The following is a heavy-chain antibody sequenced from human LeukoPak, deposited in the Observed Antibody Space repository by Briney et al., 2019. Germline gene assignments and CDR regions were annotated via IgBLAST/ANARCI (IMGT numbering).Heavy chain of an antibody. Sequence: SLRLSCAAAAFTFSSNEMNWVRQAPGKGLEWVSYISSSGSTIYYAASVKGRFTVSRDHAKNSLYLQMNSLRAEDTDVYYCARRAGAYTHPYDYWGQGTLVTVS. D-gene: IGHD3-16*01. J-gene: IGHJ4*02. CDR1: AFTFSSNE. CDR2: ISSSGSTI. CDR3: ARRAGAYTHPYDY. V-gene: IGHV3-48*03.